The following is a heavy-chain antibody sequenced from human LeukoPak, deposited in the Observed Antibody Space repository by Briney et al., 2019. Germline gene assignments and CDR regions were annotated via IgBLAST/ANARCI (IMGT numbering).Heavy chain of an antibody. CDR1: GGSISSYY. J-gene: IGHJ4*01. CDR2: IYYSGST. CDR3: ASQGLGYCTGGSCPWFDY. V-gene: IGHV4-59*01. Sequence: SETLSLTCTVSGGSISSYYWSWIRQPPGKGLEWIGYIYYSGSTNYNPSLKSRVTISLDTSKNQFSLKLNSVTAADTAVYYCASQGLGYCTGGSCPWFDYWGQGILVTVSS. D-gene: IGHD2-15*01.